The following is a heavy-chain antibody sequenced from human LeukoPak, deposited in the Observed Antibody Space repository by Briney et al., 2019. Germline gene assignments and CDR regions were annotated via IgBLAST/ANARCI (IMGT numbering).Heavy chain of an antibody. V-gene: IGHV3-11*05. CDR1: GFNFSDHY. J-gene: IGHJ3*02. CDR3: ARDRYSSSWFDI. D-gene: IGHD6-13*01. Sequence: GGSLRLSCAASGFNFSDHYMSWIRQAPGKGLEWVSYISSSSSFTNYADSVKGRFTISRDNAKTSLYLQMNSLRAEDTAVYYCARDRYSSSWFDIWGQGTKVTVSS. CDR2: ISSSSSFT.